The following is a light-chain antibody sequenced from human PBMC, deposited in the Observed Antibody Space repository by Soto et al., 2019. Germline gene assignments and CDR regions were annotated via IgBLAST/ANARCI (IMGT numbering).Light chain of an antibody. CDR3: QQYGSSPWLT. J-gene: IGKJ4*01. Sequence: EIVLTQSPGTLSLSPGERATLSCRASQSVSSSYLAWYQQKPGQAPRLLIYGASSRATGIPDRFSGSGSGTDFTLTISRLEPEDFAVYYYQQYGSSPWLTFGGGTKVEIK. V-gene: IGKV3-20*01. CDR2: GAS. CDR1: QSVSSSY.